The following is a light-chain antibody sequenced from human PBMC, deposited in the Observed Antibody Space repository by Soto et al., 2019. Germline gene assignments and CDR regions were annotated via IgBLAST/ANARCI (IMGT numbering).Light chain of an antibody. CDR1: SSDVGGYNY. V-gene: IGLV2-8*01. J-gene: IGLJ2*01. Sequence: QSALTQPPSASGSPGQSVTISCTGTSSDVGGYNYVSWYQQHPGKAPKLMIYEVSKRPSGVPDRFSDSKSGNTASLTVSGLQAEDEGDYYCSSYAGSNNFVFGGGTKLTVL. CDR3: SSYAGSNNFV. CDR2: EVS.